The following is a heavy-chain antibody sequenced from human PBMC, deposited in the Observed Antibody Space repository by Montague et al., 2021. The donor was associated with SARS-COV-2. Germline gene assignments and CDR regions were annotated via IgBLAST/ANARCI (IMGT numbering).Heavy chain of an antibody. J-gene: IGHJ2*01. D-gene: IGHD6-25*01. CDR2: ITSSSSYI. CDR3: AGLNGFGYRYWYFDL. CDR1: GFTFSSYR. V-gene: IGHV3-21*01. Sequence: SLRLSCAASGFTFSSYRMNWVRQAPGKGLEWVSSITSSSSYIYYADSVKGRFTISRDNAKNSLYLQMNSLRAEDTAVYYCAGLNGFGYRYWYFDLWDRGTLVAVSS.